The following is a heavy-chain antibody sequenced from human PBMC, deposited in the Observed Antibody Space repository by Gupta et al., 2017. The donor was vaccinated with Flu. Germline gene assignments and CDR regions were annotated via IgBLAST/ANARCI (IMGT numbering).Heavy chain of an antibody. J-gene: IGHJ6*02. CDR3: AKTSYGGNSDFFYFPMDV. Sequence: SWVRQAPGQGLEWMGGIIPSFEETYFEKKVKGRITIVADDSSGTAQMELSSLRSDAKAVYYCAKTSYGGNSDFFYFPMDVWGQGATVTVS. D-gene: IGHD4-17*01. V-gene: IGHV1-69*01. CDR2: IIPSFEET.